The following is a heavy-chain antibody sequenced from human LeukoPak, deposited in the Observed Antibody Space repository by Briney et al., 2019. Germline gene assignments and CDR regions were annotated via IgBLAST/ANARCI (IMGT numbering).Heavy chain of an antibody. CDR3: TTDSAVGATGFDY. CDR2: IASETYGGTA. V-gene: IGHV3-49*04. Sequence: GGSLRLSCTASGFTFGDYAMTWVRQAPGKGLEWVGFIASETYGGTAEYAASVKGRFTITRDDSKSIAYLQMNSLKTEDTAVYYCTTDSAVGATGFDYWGQGTLVTVSS. CDR1: GFTFGDYA. J-gene: IGHJ4*02. D-gene: IGHD1-26*01.